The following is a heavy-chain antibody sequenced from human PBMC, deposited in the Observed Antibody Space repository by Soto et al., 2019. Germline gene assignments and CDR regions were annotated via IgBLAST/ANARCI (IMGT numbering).Heavy chain of an antibody. V-gene: IGHV3-33*01. D-gene: IGHD6-13*01. Sequence: QVQLVESGGGVVQPGGSLRLSCAASGFTFSRHGMHWVRQAPGKGLEWVAIIWYDGSHKYYEDSVKGRFAISRDNFKNMVYLEMISLSDEDTAMYYCVRGPSIASAGIYWYFDLWGRGTLVTVSS. J-gene: IGHJ2*01. CDR2: IWYDGSHK. CDR1: GFTFSRHG. CDR3: VRGPSIASAGIYWYFDL.